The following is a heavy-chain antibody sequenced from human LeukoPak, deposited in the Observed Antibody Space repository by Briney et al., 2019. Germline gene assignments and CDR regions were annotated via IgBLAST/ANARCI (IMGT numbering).Heavy chain of an antibody. CDR1: GGSISGGSYY. Sequence: SQTLSLTCTVSGGSISGGSYYWSWIRQPAGKGLEWIGRIYTSGSTNYNPSLKSRVTISVDTSKNQFSLKLSSVTAADTAVYYCARGYYDSSGSRYFDYWGQGTLVTVSS. D-gene: IGHD3-22*01. V-gene: IGHV4-61*02. J-gene: IGHJ4*02. CDR3: ARGYYDSSGSRYFDY. CDR2: IYTSGST.